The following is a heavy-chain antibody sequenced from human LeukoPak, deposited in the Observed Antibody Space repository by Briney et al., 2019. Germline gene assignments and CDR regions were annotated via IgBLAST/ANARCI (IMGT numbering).Heavy chain of an antibody. CDR2: ISAYNGNT. D-gene: IGHD3-9*01. V-gene: IGHV1-18*01. J-gene: IGHJ5*02. CDR1: GYTFTSYG. CDR3: ARETRNYDILTGHNWFDP. Sequence: ASVKVSCKASGYTFTSYGISWVRQAPGQGLEWMGWISAYNGNTNYAQKLQGRVTMTTDSSTSTAYMELRSLRSDDTAVYNCARETRNYDILTGHNWFDPWGQGTLVTVSS.